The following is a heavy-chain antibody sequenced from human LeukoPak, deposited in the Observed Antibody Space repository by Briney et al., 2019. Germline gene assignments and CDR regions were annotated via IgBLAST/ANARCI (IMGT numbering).Heavy chain of an antibody. CDR3: ARALGTPHY. D-gene: IGHD7-27*01. J-gene: IGHJ4*02. CDR2: INPNSGGT. CDR1: GYTFTGYY. Sequence: SSVKVSCQASGYTFTGYYMHWVRQARGKGLEWIGWINPNSGGTNYAQKFQGRVTMTRDTSISTAYMELSRLRSDDTAVYYCARALGTPHYWGQGTLVTVSS. V-gene: IGHV1-2*02.